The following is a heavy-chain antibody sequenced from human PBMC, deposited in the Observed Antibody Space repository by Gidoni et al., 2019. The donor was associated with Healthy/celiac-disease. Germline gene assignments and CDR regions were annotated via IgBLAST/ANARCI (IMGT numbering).Heavy chain of an antibody. CDR3: ARMGRSATMVRGVINYYYYYMDV. V-gene: IGHV3-30-3*01. CDR2: ISYDGSNK. Sequence: QVQLVESGGGVVQPGRSLRLSCAASGFTFSSYAMHWVRQAPGKGLEWVAVISYDGSNKYYADSVKGRFTISRDNSKNTLYLQMNSLRAEDTAVYYCARMGRSATMVRGVINYYYYYMDVWGKGTTVTVSS. D-gene: IGHD3-10*01. J-gene: IGHJ6*03. CDR1: GFTFSSYA.